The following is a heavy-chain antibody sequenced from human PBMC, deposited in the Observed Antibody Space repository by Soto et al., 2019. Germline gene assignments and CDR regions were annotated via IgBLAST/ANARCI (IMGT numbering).Heavy chain of an antibody. D-gene: IGHD3-22*01. CDR1: GGSGGSFSGYY. Sequence: QVQLQQWGAGLLKPSETLSLTCAVYGGSGGSFSGYYWSWIRQPPGKGLEWIGEINHSGSTNSNPPSKSRVTISVDTSKNQFSLKLSAVTAAATAVYYCARHNYDSSGYYHYYYGMDVWGQGTTVTVSS. J-gene: IGHJ6*02. CDR2: INHSGST. V-gene: IGHV4-34*01. CDR3: ARHNYDSSGYYHYYYGMDV.